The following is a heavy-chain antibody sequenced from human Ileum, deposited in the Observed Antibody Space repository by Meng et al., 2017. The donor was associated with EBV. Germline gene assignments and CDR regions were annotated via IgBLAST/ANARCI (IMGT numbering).Heavy chain of an antibody. D-gene: IGHD4-17*01. CDR2: IYHSGST. CDR1: GDSISSNNW. CDR3: ASGRDYAWHS. J-gene: IGHJ4*02. Sequence: QVQLQESGPGLVKPSGTLSLTCAVSGDSISSNNWWSWVRQPPGKGLGWIGEIYHSGSTNYNPSLKSRVTMSVDKSKNQISLNLSSVTAADTAVYYCASGRDYAWHSWGRGTLVTVSS. V-gene: IGHV4-4*02.